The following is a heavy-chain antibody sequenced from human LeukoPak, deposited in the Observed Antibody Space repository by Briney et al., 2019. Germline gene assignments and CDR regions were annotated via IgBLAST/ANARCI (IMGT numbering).Heavy chain of an antibody. CDR2: MNPNSGNT. Sequence: ASVKVSCKTSGGTFNSYAINWVRQAPGQGLEWMGWMNPNSGNTGYAQKFQGRVTMTRNTSISTAYMELSSLRSEDTAVYYCARGSLPPKAGREYYFDYWGQGTLVTVSS. CDR3: ARGSLPPKAGREYYFDY. V-gene: IGHV1-8*01. CDR1: GGTFNSYA. D-gene: IGHD6-19*01. J-gene: IGHJ4*02.